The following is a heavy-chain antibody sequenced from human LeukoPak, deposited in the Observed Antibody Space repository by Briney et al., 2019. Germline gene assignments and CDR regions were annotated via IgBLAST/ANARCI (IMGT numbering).Heavy chain of an antibody. J-gene: IGHJ5*02. Sequence: GGSLRLSCAASGFTFSSYDMHWVRQATGKGLEWVSAIGPTGDTYYLGSVKGRFTISREDAKHSLYLQMNSLRAEDTAVYYCAKEPASSGWFDPWGQGTLVAVSS. D-gene: IGHD6-19*01. CDR3: AKEPASSGWFDP. V-gene: IGHV3-13*01. CDR2: IGPTGDT. CDR1: GFTFSSYD.